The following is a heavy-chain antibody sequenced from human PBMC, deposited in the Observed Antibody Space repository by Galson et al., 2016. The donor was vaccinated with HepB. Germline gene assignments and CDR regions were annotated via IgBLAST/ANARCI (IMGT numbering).Heavy chain of an antibody. CDR3: AKRPSTSWGPFEF. D-gene: IGHD7-27*01. CDR1: GFTLSSNS. V-gene: IGHV3-7*01. J-gene: IGHJ1*01. Sequence: SLRLSCAASGFTLSSNSMNWVRQAPGKGLEWVANIKQDGSEKYYVDSVKGRFTISRDNAKNSLYLQMNSLRAEDTAVYYCAKRPSTSWGPFEFWGQGSLVTVSS. CDR2: IKQDGSEK.